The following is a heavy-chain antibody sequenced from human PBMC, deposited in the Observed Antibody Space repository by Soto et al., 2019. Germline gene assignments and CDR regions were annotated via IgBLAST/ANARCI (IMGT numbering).Heavy chain of an antibody. D-gene: IGHD3-10*01. Sequence: QLVQSGAEVKKPGASVKVSCKASGYTFTNYGISWVRQAPGQGLEWMGWISAWGNTNYAQKLQGRGTMTTDTSASTAFMELRSLRSDDTAMYFCARDLDGSGSYYTGYWGQGTLVTVSS. V-gene: IGHV1-18*01. CDR2: ISAWGNT. J-gene: IGHJ4*02. CDR3: ARDLDGSGSYYTGY. CDR1: GYTFTNYG.